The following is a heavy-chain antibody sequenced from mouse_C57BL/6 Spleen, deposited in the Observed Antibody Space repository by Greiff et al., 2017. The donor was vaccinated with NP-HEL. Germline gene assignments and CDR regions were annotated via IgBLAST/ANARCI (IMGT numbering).Heavy chain of an antibody. CDR3: ARGVYGSSWDY. V-gene: IGHV1-81*01. J-gene: IGHJ2*01. Sequence: VQLQESGAELARPGASVKLSCKASGYTFTSYGISWVKQRPGQGLEWIGEIYPRSGNTYYNEKFKGKATLTADKSSSTAYMELRSLTSEDSAVYFCARGVYGSSWDYWGQGTTLTVSS. D-gene: IGHD1-1*01. CDR1: GYTFTSYG. CDR2: IYPRSGNT.